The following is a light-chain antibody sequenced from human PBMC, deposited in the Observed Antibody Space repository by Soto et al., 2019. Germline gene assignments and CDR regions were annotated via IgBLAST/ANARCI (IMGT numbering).Light chain of an antibody. CDR2: GAS. CDR3: QQYDRSVT. Sequence: EIVLTQSPGTLSLSPGERATLSCRASQSVSSSYLAWYQQKPGQAPRLLIYGASTRATGIPDRFSGSGSGTDFTLTISRLEPEDFAVYYCQQYDRSVTFGPGTKVDSK. J-gene: IGKJ3*01. CDR1: QSVSSSY. V-gene: IGKV3-20*01.